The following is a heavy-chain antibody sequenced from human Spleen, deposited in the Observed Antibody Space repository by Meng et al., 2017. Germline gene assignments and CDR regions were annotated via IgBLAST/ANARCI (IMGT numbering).Heavy chain of an antibody. CDR3: ARGYSSGWYDS. Sequence: QVKLVQLGAEVRKPGASWKVSCKVSGNTFTSYSFHWVRQAPGQGLEWLGWINAATGNTQYSQKFQNRVTFSRDTSARTVYMELSSLRSEDSAVYYCARGYSSGWYDSWGQGTLVTVSS. CDR2: INAATGNT. D-gene: IGHD6-19*01. V-gene: IGHV1-3*01. CDR1: GNTFTSYS. J-gene: IGHJ5*01.